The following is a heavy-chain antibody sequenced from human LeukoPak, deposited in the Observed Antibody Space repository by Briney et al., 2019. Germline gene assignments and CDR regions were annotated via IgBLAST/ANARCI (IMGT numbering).Heavy chain of an antibody. V-gene: IGHV4-4*02. J-gene: IGHJ4*02. CDR1: GGSISSSNW. D-gene: IGHD3-10*01. CDR3: ARAKLLTPYGSGSYTIDY. CDR2: IYHSGST. Sequence: PSETLSLTCAVSGGSISSSNWWSWVRQPPGKGLEWIGEIYHSGSTNYNPSLKSRVTISVDKSKNQFSLKLSSVTAADTAVYYCARAKLLTPYGSGSYTIDYWGQGTLSPSPQ.